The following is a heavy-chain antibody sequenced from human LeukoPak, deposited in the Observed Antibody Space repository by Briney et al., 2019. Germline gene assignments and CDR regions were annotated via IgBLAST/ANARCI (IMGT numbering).Heavy chain of an antibody. CDR3: ARFAAGGSCYYYMDV. Sequence: GGSLRLSCAASGFTFSNAWMSWVRQAPGKGLEWVSNIGTSSTTIYYADSVKGRFTISRDNAKNSLYLQMNSLRADDTAVYYCARFAAGGSCYYYMDVWGKGTTVTVSS. J-gene: IGHJ6*03. V-gene: IGHV3-48*01. CDR2: IGTSSTTI. D-gene: IGHD6-25*01. CDR1: GFTFSNAW.